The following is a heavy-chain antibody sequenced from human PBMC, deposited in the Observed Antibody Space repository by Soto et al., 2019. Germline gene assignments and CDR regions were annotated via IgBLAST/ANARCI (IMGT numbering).Heavy chain of an antibody. CDR1: GFTFSSYA. J-gene: IGHJ4*02. CDR3: AKHPPILVYTGLETGIFDY. Sequence: EVQLLESGGGLVQPGGSLRLSCTVSGFTFSSYAMSWVRQAPGKGLEWVSAISASGGSIYYADSVKGCFTISRDNSKNALYLQMNRLRAEDTAVYYCAKHPPILVYTGLETGIFDYWGQGTLVTVSA. D-gene: IGHD3-3*01. CDR2: ISASGGSI. V-gene: IGHV3-23*01.